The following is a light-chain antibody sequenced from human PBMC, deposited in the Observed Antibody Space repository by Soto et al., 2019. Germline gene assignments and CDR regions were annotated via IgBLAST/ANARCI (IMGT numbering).Light chain of an antibody. CDR1: QSVSTN. V-gene: IGKV3D-15*01. CDR2: DAS. J-gene: IGKJ1*01. Sequence: DTVLTRSPATLSASSGERVTLSCRASQSVSTNVAWYPQKPGEAPRLLSFDASARAVDIPGRFSGSVSGTEFTLTLRSRQSEAFAVYHCQQYNNWPRTVGQGTNVKI. CDR3: QQYNNWPRT.